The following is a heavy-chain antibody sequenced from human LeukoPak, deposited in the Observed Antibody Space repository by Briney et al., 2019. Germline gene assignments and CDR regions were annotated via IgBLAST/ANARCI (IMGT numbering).Heavy chain of an antibody. CDR2: IYYTGST. CDR3: ARSLDSSSWYLPFDD. J-gene: IGHJ4*02. V-gene: IGHV4-59*08. CDR1: GGSISSYY. Sequence: PSETLSLTCSVSGGSISSYYWSWIRQPPGKGLEWIGYIYYTGSTNYNPSLKSRLTISVDTSKNQFSLELSSVTAADTALYYCARSLDSSSWYLPFDDWGQGTLVTVPS. D-gene: IGHD6-13*01.